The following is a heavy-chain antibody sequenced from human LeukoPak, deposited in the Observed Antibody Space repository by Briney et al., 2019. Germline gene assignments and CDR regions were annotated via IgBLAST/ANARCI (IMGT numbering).Heavy chain of an antibody. J-gene: IGHJ4*02. CDR1: GGSISSYY. D-gene: IGHD2-2*01. V-gene: IGHV4-59*01. CDR2: IYYSGSI. CDR3: AREENAVFDY. Sequence: PSETLSLTCTVSGGSISSYYWSWIRQPPGKGLEWIGYIYYSGSINYNPSLKSRVTISVDTSKNQFSLKLSSVTAADTAVYYCAREENAVFDYWGQGTLVTVSS.